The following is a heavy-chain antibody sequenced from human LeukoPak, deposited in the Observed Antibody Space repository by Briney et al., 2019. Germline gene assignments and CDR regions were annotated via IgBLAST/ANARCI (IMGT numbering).Heavy chain of an antibody. Sequence: VSVKVSCKASGYTFTGHYMHWVRQAPGQGIEWMGWINRKNAATNYAQKFQGRVTMTRDTAINTAYMELSRLRSDDTAVYYCARERFYSSGSKSNRVDYWGQGTLVTVSS. J-gene: IGHJ4*02. CDR2: INRKNAAT. CDR1: GYTFTGHY. V-gene: IGHV1-2*02. CDR3: ARERFYSSGSKSNRVDY. D-gene: IGHD6-19*01.